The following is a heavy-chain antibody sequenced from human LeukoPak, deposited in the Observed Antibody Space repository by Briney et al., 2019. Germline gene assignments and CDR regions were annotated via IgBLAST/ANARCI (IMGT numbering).Heavy chain of an antibody. V-gene: IGHV1-2*02. CDR2: INPNSGGT. D-gene: IGHD3-9*01. J-gene: IGHJ5*02. CDR3: ARTHPGLRYFDWLSKYNWFDP. CDR1: GYTFTGYY. Sequence: EASVKVSCKASGYTFTGYYMHWVRQAPGQGLEWMGWINPNSGGTNYAQKFQGRVTMTRDTSISTAYMELSRLRSDDTAVYYCARTHPGLRYFDWLSKYNWFDPWGQGTLVTVSS.